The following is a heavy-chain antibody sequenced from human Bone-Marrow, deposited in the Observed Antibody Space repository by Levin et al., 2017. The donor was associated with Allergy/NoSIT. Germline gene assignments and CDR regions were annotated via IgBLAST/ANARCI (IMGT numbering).Heavy chain of an antibody. CDR2: INSDGSST. CDR3: ARFGRVRYYGSGSYSF. D-gene: IGHD3-10*01. CDR1: GFTFSSYW. Sequence: GGSLRLSCAASGFTFSSYWMHWVRQAPGKGLVWVSRINSDGSSTSYADSVKGRFTISRDNAKNTLYLQMNSLRAEDTAVYYCARFGRVRYYGSGSYSFWGQGTLVTVSS. V-gene: IGHV3-74*01. J-gene: IGHJ4*02.